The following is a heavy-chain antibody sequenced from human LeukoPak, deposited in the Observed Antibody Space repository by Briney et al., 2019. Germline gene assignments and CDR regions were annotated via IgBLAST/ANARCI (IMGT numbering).Heavy chain of an antibody. Sequence: GRSLRLSCAASGFTFDDYAMHWVRQAPGKGLEWVSGISWNSGSIGYADSVKGRFTISRDNAKNSLYLQMNSLRAEDTALYYCAKDLLPRRLRLEDDAFDIWGQGTMVTVSS. CDR2: ISWNSGSI. J-gene: IGHJ3*02. V-gene: IGHV3-9*01. CDR3: AKDLLPRRLRLEDDAFDI. CDR1: GFTFDDYA. D-gene: IGHD3-16*01.